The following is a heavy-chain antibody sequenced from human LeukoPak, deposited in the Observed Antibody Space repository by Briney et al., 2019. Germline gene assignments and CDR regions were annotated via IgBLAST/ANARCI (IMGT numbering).Heavy chain of an antibody. J-gene: IGHJ4*02. V-gene: IGHV3-7*01. CDR2: IKQDGSEK. D-gene: IGHD6-19*01. CDR3: ARDGDLIAVAGTYFDY. Sequence: GGSLRLSCAASGFTFSSYAMSWVRQAPGKGLEWVANIKQDGSEKYYVDSVKGRFTISRDNAKNSLYLQMNSLRAEDTAVYYCARDGDLIAVAGTYFDYWGQGTLVTVSS. CDR1: GFTFSSYA.